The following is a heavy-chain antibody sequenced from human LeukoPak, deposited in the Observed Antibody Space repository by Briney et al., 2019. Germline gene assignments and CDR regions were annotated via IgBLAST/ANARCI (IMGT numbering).Heavy chain of an antibody. D-gene: IGHD6-19*01. J-gene: IGHJ5*02. CDR3: ARQYSSGWYGWFDP. Sequence: GGSLRLSCAASGFTFSSYWMSWVRQAPGKGLEWLANIKQDGSEKYYVDSVKGRFTISRDNAKNSLYLQMNSLRAEDTAVYYCARQYSSGWYGWFDPWGQGTLVTVSS. CDR2: IKQDGSEK. V-gene: IGHV3-7*01. CDR1: GFTFSSYW.